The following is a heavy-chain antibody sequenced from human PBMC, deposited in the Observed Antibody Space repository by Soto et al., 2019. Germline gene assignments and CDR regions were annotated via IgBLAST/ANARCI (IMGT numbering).Heavy chain of an antibody. CDR2: ISASAGIT. CDR3: AKVGRMTTVVSHFDF. CDR1: GFTFSDYA. J-gene: IGHJ4*02. D-gene: IGHD4-17*01. V-gene: IGHV3-23*01. Sequence: EVQLLESGGGLVQRGGSLRLSCAAFGFTFSDYAMTWVRQAPGKGLEWVSVISASAGITDYADSVKGPVTISRDNFNNTLYLQMNSLRVEDTAVYYCAKVGRMTTVVSHFDFWGRGALVIVSS.